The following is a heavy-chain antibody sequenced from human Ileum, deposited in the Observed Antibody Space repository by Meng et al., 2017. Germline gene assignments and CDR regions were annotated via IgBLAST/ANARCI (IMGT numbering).Heavy chain of an antibody. D-gene: IGHD3-22*01. J-gene: IGHJ5*02. V-gene: IGHV4-34*01. CDR2: SDHFGNT. Sequence: VQLQQWGAGLLKPSETLSLTCAVFGGSLNGYYCNWYRQPPGKGLEWIGGSDHFGNTIHNPSLKGRLSIAVDTSKNHISLRLTSAMAADTAVYYCVYFGSGYFTSGQGTLVTVSS. CDR3: VYFGSGYFT. CDR1: GGSLNGYY.